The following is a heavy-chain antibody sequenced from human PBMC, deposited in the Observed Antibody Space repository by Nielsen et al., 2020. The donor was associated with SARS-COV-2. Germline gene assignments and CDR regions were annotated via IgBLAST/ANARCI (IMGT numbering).Heavy chain of an antibody. Sequence: GESLKISCAASGFTLSNYGMHWVRQAPGKGLEWVAVISYDGNKNYYADSVKGRFTISRDKSKNAVYLQMNSLRVEDTAVYYCARPTTVTTGRGYYYYMDVWGKGTTVTVSS. V-gene: IGHV3-30*03. CDR3: ARPTTVTTGRGYYYYMDV. D-gene: IGHD4-17*01. J-gene: IGHJ6*03. CDR2: ISYDGNKN. CDR1: GFTLSNYG.